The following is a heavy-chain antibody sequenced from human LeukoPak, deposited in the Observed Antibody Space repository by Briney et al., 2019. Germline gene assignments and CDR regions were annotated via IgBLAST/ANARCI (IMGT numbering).Heavy chain of an antibody. Sequence: ASVKVSCKASGGTFSSYAISWVRQAPGQGLEWMGGIIPIFGTANYAQKFQGRVTMTRDTSTSTVYMELSSLRSEDTAVYYCAREEAPAYYDYVWGSYRQPPFDYWGQGTLVTVSS. CDR1: GGTFSSYA. J-gene: IGHJ4*02. D-gene: IGHD3-16*02. CDR3: AREEAPAYYDYVWGSYRQPPFDY. CDR2: IIPIFGTA. V-gene: IGHV1-69*05.